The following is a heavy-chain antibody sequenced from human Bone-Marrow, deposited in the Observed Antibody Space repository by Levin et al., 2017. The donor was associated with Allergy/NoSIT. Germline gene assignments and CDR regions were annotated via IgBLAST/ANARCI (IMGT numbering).Heavy chain of an antibody. V-gene: IGHV1-18*01. CDR3: ARDHGYSGYLRD. Sequence: ASVKVSCKTSGYTFRNYGISWVRQAPGQGLEWVAWISAYNGKTTYAEKVQGRVTLTTETFTSTVYMDLRSLRSDDTAVYYCARDHGYSGYLRDWGQGTQVTVSS. D-gene: IGHD5-12*01. CDR2: ISAYNGKT. J-gene: IGHJ4*02. CDR1: GYTFRNYG.